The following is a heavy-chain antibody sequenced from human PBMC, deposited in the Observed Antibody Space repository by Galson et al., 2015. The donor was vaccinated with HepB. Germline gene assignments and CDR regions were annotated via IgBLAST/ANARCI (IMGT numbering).Heavy chain of an antibody. D-gene: IGHD2-21*02. CDR2: IKRDGSEI. Sequence: SLRLSCAASGFKFNNYWMNWVRQAPGEGLEWVANIKRDGSEIFYVDSVKGRFTISRDNATNSLYLQMHSLKAEDTAVYYCAREPYCGSDCDGRTFYSSYGMGVWGQGTTVTVSS. J-gene: IGHJ6*02. CDR1: GFKFNNYW. CDR3: AREPYCGSDCDGRTFYSSYGMGV. V-gene: IGHV3-7*01.